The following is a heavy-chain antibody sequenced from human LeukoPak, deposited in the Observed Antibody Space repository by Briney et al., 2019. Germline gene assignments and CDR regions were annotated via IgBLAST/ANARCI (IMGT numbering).Heavy chain of an antibody. CDR3: ARGLGPWYQLPRNWFDP. V-gene: IGHV4-34*01. CDR1: GFTVSSNY. J-gene: IGHJ5*02. Sequence: PGGSLRLSCAASGFTVSSNYMSWVRQAPGKGLEWIGEINHSGSTNYDPSLKSRVTISVDTSKNQFSLKLSSVTAADTAVYYCARGLGPWYQLPRNWFDPWGQGTLVTVSS. D-gene: IGHD2-2*01. CDR2: INHSGST.